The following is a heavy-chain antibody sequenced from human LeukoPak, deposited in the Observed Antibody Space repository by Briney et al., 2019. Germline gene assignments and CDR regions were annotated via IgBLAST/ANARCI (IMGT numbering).Heavy chain of an antibody. V-gene: IGHV1-2*02. J-gene: IGHJ4*02. CDR1: GYPFTAYY. D-gene: IGHD3-22*01. CDR3: ARADTDYYDSSGYYYYY. CDR2: INPNSGGT. Sequence: ASVKVSCKASGYPFTAYYMHWVRQAPGQGLEWMGWINPNSGGTNYAQKFQGRVTMTRDTSISTAYMELSRLRSDDTAVYYCARADTDYYDSSGYYYYYWGQGTLVTVSS.